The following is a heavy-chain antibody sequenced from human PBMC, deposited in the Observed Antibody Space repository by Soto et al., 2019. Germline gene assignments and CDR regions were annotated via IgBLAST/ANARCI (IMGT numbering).Heavy chain of an antibody. CDR2: IGSSGSST. V-gene: IGHV3-23*01. CDR1: GFTFSSYA. CDR3: AKDDRTSAVDDAFDI. D-gene: IGHD1-1*01. Sequence: GGSLRLSCAASGFTFSSYAMSWVRQAPGKGLEWVSAIGSSGSSTNYADSVRGRFTISRDKSKNTLYLDMNSLRAEDTAVYYCAKDDRTSAVDDAFDIWGQGTTVTVSS. J-gene: IGHJ3*02.